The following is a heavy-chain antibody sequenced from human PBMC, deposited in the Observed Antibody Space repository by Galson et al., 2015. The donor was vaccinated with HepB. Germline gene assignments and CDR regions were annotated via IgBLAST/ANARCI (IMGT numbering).Heavy chain of an antibody. J-gene: IGHJ4*02. V-gene: IGHV1-69*13. CDR2: IIPIFGTA. CDR1: GGTLSSYA. Sequence: SVKVSCKASGGTLSSYAISWVRQAPGQGLEWMGGIIPIFGTANYAQKFQGRVTITADESTSTAYMELSSLRSEDTAVYYCARALEAMVQGVPFDYWGQGTLVTVSS. D-gene: IGHD3-10*01. CDR3: ARALEAMVQGVPFDY.